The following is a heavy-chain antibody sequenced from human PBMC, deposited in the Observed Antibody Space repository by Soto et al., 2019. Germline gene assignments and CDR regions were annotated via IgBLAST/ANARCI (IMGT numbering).Heavy chain of an antibody. V-gene: IGHV3-30*03. Sequence: QVQLVESGGGVVQPGRSLRLSCAASGFTFSSYGMHWVRQAPGKGLEWVAVISYDGSNKYYADSVKGRFTISRDNSKNTLYLQMYSLRAEDTAVYYCARSGYCSGGSCYQGAFDIWGQATMVTVSS. J-gene: IGHJ3*02. CDR3: ARSGYCSGGSCYQGAFDI. D-gene: IGHD2-15*01. CDR2: ISYDGSNK. CDR1: GFTFSSYG.